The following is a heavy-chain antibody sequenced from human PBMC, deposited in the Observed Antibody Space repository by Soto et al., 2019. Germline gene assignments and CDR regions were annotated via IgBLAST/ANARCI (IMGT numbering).Heavy chain of an antibody. CDR3: VRDGSKTLRDWFDP. J-gene: IGHJ5*02. CDR1: GGSISKFY. Sequence: QVQLQESGPGVVKPSETLSLSCSVSGGSISKFYWSWIRKTAGKGLEWMGRVYATGTTDYNPSLRSRVTMSVDISKKTFSLRLTSVTAADTGVYYCVRDGSKTLRDWFDPWGQGKLVTVPS. CDR2: VYATGTT. V-gene: IGHV4-4*07.